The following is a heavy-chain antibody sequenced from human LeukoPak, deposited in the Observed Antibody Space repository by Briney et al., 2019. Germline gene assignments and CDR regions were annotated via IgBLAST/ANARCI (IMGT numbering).Heavy chain of an antibody. D-gene: IGHD2-15*01. Sequence: SETLSLTCTVSGGSISSHHWNWIRQAPGTGLEWIGYIYHSGSSNYNPSLKSRVTMSVDTSKNQFSLKLSSVTAADTAVYYCARAQGYCSGATCYSRWFDPWGQGTLVTVSS. CDR2: IYHSGSS. V-gene: IGHV4-59*11. CDR3: ARAQGYCSGATCYSRWFDP. J-gene: IGHJ5*02. CDR1: GGSISSHH.